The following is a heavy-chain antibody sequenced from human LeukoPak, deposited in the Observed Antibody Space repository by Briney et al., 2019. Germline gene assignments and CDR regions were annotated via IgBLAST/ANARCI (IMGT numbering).Heavy chain of an antibody. Sequence: ASVKVSCKASGYTFTSYYMHWVRQAPGQGLEWMGIINPSGGSTSYAQKFQGRVTMTRDTSTSTVYMELSSLRSEDTAVYYCARGGYYGSGSYHFRGPFDYWGQGTLVTVSS. D-gene: IGHD3-10*01. CDR2: INPSGGST. V-gene: IGHV1-46*01. CDR3: ARGGYYGSGSYHFRGPFDY. CDR1: GYTFTSYY. J-gene: IGHJ4*02.